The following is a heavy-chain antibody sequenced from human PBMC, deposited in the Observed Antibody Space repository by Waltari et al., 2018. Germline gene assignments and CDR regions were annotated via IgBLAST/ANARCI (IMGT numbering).Heavy chain of an antibody. Sequence: QVQLVESGGGVVQPGGSLRLSCAASGFTFSSYGMHWVRQAPGKGLEWVAFIRYEGSNKYYADSVKGRFTISRDNSKNTLYLQMNSLRAEDTAVYYCAKDLTIFGVVTQYFQHWGQGTLVTVSS. CDR3: AKDLTIFGVVTQYFQH. J-gene: IGHJ1*01. CDR1: GFTFSSYG. D-gene: IGHD3-3*01. CDR2: IRYEGSNK. V-gene: IGHV3-30*02.